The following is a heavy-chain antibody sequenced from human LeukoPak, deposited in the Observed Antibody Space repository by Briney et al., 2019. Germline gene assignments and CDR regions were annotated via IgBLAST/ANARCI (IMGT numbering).Heavy chain of an antibody. V-gene: IGHV4-31*11. D-gene: IGHD4-11*01. J-gene: IGHJ4*02. CDR1: GGSISSGGYS. Sequence: SQTLSLTCAVSGGSISSGGYSWSWIRQPPGKGLEWIGYIYYSGSTYYNPSLKSRVTISVDTSKNQFSLKLSSVTAADTAVYYCARAKMTTVTIGYWGQGTLVTVSS. CDR3: ARAKMTTVTIGY. CDR2: IYYSGST.